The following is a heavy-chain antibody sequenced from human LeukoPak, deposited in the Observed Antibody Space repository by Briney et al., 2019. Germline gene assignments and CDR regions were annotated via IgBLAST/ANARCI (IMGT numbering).Heavy chain of an antibody. CDR3: ARDVGATPGYFDY. J-gene: IGHJ4*02. V-gene: IGHV4-34*01. CDR1: GGSFSGYY. Sequence: SETLSLTCAVYGGSFSGYYWSWIRQPPGKGLEWIGEINHSGSTNYNPSLKSRVTISVDTSKNQFSLKLSSVTAADTAVYYCARDVGATPGYFDYWGQGTLVTVSS. CDR2: INHSGST. D-gene: IGHD1-26*01.